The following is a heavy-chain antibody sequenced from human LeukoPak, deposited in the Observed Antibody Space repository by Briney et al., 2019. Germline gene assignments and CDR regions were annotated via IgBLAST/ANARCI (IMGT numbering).Heavy chain of an antibody. D-gene: IGHD1-26*01. CDR3: AKRLRPSGSYYDYYYYMDV. Sequence: GGSLRLSCAASGFTFSSYAMSWVRQAPGKGLEWVPAISGSGGSTYYADSVKGRFTISRDNSKNTLYLQMNSLRAEDTAVYYCAKRLRPSGSYYDYYYYMDVWGKGTTVTVSS. J-gene: IGHJ6*03. CDR2: ISGSGGST. CDR1: GFTFSSYA. V-gene: IGHV3-23*01.